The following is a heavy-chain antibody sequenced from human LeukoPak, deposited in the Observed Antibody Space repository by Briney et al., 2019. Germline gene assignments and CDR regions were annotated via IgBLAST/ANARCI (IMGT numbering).Heavy chain of an antibody. CDR3: ASLAAADTW. CDR1: GFTFSSYG. Sequence: GGSLRLSCAASGFTFSSYGMHWVRQAPGKGLEWVAVISYDGSNEYYADSVKGRFTISRDNSKNTLYLQMNSLRAEDTAVYYCASLAAADTWWGQGTLVTVSS. D-gene: IGHD6-13*01. J-gene: IGHJ4*02. V-gene: IGHV3-30*03. CDR2: ISYDGSNE.